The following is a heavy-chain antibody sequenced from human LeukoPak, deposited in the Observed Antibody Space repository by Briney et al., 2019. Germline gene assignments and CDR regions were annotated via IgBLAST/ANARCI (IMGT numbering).Heavy chain of an antibody. J-gene: IGHJ4*02. CDR2: ISSNGGSK. D-gene: IGHD3-16*02. CDR1: GFTFSSYA. CDR3: ARGFKFGDYVWGSYRYTVATYFDY. V-gene: IGHV3-64*01. Sequence: GGSLRLSCAASGFTFSSYAMHWVRQAPGKGLEYVSAISSNGGSKYYANSVKGRFTISRDNSKNTLYLQMGSLRAEDMAVYYCARGFKFGDYVWGSYRYTVATYFDYWGQGTLVTVSS.